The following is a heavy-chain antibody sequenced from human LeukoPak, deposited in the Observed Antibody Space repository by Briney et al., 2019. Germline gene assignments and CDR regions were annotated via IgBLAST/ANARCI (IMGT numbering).Heavy chain of an antibody. Sequence: SVKVSCKASGGTFSSYAISWVRQAPGQGLEWMGRIIPILGIANYAQKFQGRVTITADKSTSTAYMELSSLRSEDTAVYYCARDRPDYYYGMDVWGQGTTVTVSS. D-gene: IGHD6-6*01. J-gene: IGHJ6*02. CDR1: GGTFSSYA. CDR2: IIPILGIA. CDR3: ARDRPDYYYGMDV. V-gene: IGHV1-69*04.